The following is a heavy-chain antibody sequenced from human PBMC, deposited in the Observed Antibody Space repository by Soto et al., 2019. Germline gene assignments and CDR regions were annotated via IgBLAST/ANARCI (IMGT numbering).Heavy chain of an antibody. CDR2: IKSKTDGGTS. CDR3: TFAMLGPTTNY. CDR1: GFTFSNAW. Sequence: EVQLVESGGGLVNPGGSLSLSCAASGFTFSNAWMNWVRQAPGKGLEWVGRIKSKTDGGTSDYAAPVKGRFTISRDDSINMLSLQMNSLKIEDTAVYYCTFAMLGPTTNYWGQGTLVTVSS. V-gene: IGHV3-15*07. J-gene: IGHJ4*02. D-gene: IGHD1-26*01.